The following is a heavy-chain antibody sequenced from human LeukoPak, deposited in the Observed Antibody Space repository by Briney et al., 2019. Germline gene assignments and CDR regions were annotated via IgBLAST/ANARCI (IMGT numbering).Heavy chain of an antibody. D-gene: IGHD5-12*01. CDR1: AFTFRSYA. CDR2: ISGNGVST. J-gene: IGHJ2*01. Sequence: GGSLRLSCAASAFTFRSYAMSWVRQAPGQGLEWVSTISGNGVSTHYADSVKGRFTISRDNSKSTLFLQMNSLRAEDTAVYSCAKGERYSDYTGEYWYFDLWGRGTLVTVSS. CDR3: AKGERYSDYTGEYWYFDL. V-gene: IGHV3-23*01.